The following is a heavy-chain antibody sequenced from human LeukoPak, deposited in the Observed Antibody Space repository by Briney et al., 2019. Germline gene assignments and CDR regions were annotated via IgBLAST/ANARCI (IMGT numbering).Heavy chain of an antibody. D-gene: IGHD2-15*01. CDR2: IWYDGSNR. CDR1: GFTFRNYG. CDR3: ARAGVAVYTMDA. V-gene: IGHV3-33*01. Sequence: GGSLRLSCAASGFTFRNYGMHWVRQAPGKGLEWVAVIWYDGSNRYYADSVKGRFTISRDSSKNTLSLEMNSLRAEDTAVYYCARAGVAVYTMDAWGKGATVTVSS. J-gene: IGHJ6*04.